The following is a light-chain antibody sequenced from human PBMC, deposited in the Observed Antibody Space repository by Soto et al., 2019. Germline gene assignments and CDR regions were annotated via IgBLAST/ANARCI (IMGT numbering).Light chain of an antibody. V-gene: IGKV1-39*01. J-gene: IGKJ2*03. CDR2: GAS. CDR1: QSISTY. CDR3: QQSYSTPMYS. Sequence: DIQRTQSPSSLSASVGDRVTITCRAIQSISTYLSWYQLKPGTAPKVLIYGASSLQSGVPSRFSGSGSGTDFTLTISSLQPEDSATYYCQQSYSTPMYSFGQGTKVDIK.